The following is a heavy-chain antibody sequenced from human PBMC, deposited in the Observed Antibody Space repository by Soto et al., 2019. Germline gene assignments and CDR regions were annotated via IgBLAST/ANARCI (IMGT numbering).Heavy chain of an antibody. CDR1: GFTFSDYY. CDR3: AREGLIRDGYNTNNWFDT. V-gene: IGHV3-11*01. CDR2: ISSSGSTI. Sequence: GGSLRLSCAASGFTFSDYYMSWIRQAPGKGLEWLSYISSSGSTIYYADSVKGRFTISRDSAKSSLYLQMNSLRAEDTAVYYCAREGLIRDGYNTNNWFDTWRQGTLVTVSS. D-gene: IGHD5-12*01. J-gene: IGHJ5*02.